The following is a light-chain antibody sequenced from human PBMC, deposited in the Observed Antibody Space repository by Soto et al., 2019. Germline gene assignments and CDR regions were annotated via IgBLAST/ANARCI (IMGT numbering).Light chain of an antibody. CDR1: QGVTTN. J-gene: IGKJ1*01. V-gene: IGKV3-15*01. CDR2: DVS. CDR3: QQYNNWPWT. Sequence: EIVMTQSPATLSVSPGERATLSCRAGQGVTTNFAWYQQKSGQSPRLLIYDVSIRATGVPARFSGTGSETEFTLTISSLQSEDSAIYYCQQYNNWPWTFGQGTKVDIK.